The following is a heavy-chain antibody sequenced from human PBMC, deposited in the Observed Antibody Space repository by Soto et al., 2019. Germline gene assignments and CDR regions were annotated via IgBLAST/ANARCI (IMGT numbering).Heavy chain of an antibody. CDR3: ARDPGGDCYYCLDL. CDR2: IYYSGST. J-gene: IGHJ5*02. Sequence: SETLSLTCTVSGGSISSGGYYWNWIRQHPGKGLEWIGYIYYSGSTYYNPSLKSRVTISVDTSKNQFSLKLTSVTAADTAVYYCARDPGGDCYYCLDLWGQGTQVTVSS. D-gene: IGHD2-21*02. V-gene: IGHV4-31*03. CDR1: GGSISSGGYY.